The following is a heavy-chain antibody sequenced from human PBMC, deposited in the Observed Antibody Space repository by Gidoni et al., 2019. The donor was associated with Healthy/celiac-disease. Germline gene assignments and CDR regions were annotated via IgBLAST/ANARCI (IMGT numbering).Heavy chain of an antibody. J-gene: IGHJ4*02. Sequence: EVQLVESGGVVVQPGGSLRLSCAASGFTFDDYAMHWVRQAPGKGLEWFSLISWDGGSTYYADSVKGRFTISRENSKNSLYLQMNSLRAEDTALYYCAKDIYRGLAAAASFDYWGQGNLVTVAS. CDR2: ISWDGGST. D-gene: IGHD6-13*01. CDR1: GFTFDDYA. CDR3: AKDIYRGLAAAASFDY. V-gene: IGHV3-43D*03.